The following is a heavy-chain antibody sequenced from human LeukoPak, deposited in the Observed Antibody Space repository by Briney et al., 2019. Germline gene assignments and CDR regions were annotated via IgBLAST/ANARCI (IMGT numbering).Heavy chain of an antibody. D-gene: IGHD3-22*01. CDR3: AKDRPNFHENSGHYYRRDGDS. CDR1: GFTFYMYA. Sequence: GGSLTLSCQASGFTFYMYAMSWVRQAPGKGLEWVASMCGTAGCTFYPDAVKGRFTISRDNSKNVLYLRMNSLTAEDTAIYYCAKDRPNFHENSGHYYRRDGDSWGQGTLVTVSS. V-gene: IGHV3-23*01. CDR2: MCGTAGCT. J-gene: IGHJ5*01.